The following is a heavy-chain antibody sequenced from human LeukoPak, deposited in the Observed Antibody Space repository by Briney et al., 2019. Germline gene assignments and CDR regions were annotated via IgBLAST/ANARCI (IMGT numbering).Heavy chain of an antibody. J-gene: IGHJ3*02. CDR1: GGSFSGYY. D-gene: IGHD2-2*01. CDR2: INHSGST. CDR3: ARLGGPFGAAAMGLYAFDI. Sequence: SETLSLTCAVYGGSFSGYYWSWIRQPPGKGLEWIGEINHSGSTNYNPSLKSRVTIPVDTSKNQFSLKLSSVTAADTAVYYCARLGGPFGAAAMGLYAFDIWGQGTMVTVSS. V-gene: IGHV4-34*01.